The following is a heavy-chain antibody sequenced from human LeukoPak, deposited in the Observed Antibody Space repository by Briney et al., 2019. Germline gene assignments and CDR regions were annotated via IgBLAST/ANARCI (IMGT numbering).Heavy chain of an antibody. J-gene: IGHJ4*02. CDR2: ISSSSSYI. D-gene: IGHD3-9*01. V-gene: IGHV3-21*01. CDR1: GFTFSRYS. Sequence: GGSLRLSCAASGFTFSRYSMNWVRQAPGKGLEWVSSISSSSSYIYYADSVKGRFTISRDNAKNSLYLQMNSLRAEDTAVYYCAREPFHILTGYQIFDYWGQGTLVTVSS. CDR3: AREPFHILTGYQIFDY.